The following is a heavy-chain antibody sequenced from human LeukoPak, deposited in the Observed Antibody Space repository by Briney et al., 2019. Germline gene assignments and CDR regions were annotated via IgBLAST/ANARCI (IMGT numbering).Heavy chain of an antibody. CDR2: IWYDGSDK. V-gene: IGHV3-33*01. CDR3: AREWYSSGLTQFDP. J-gene: IGHJ5*02. CDR1: GFTFSSYG. D-gene: IGHD6-19*01. Sequence: GGSLRLSCAASGFTFSSYGMHWVRQAPGKGLEWMAVIWYDGSDKYYADSVKGRFTISRDNSKNTLYLQMNSLRAEDTAVYYCAREWYSSGLTQFDPWGQGTLVTVSS.